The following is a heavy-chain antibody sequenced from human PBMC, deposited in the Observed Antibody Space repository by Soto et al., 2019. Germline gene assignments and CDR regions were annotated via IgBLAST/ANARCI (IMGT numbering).Heavy chain of an antibody. V-gene: IGHV3-11*06. J-gene: IGHJ6*02. CDR3: ARVVTIFGVVRKDYGMDV. D-gene: IGHD3-3*01. CDR2: ISSSSSYT. CDR1: GFTFSDYY. Sequence: KLGGSLRLSCAASGFTFSDYYMSWIRQAPGKGLEWVSYISSSSSYTNYADSVKGRFTISRDNAKNSLYLQMNSLRAEDTAVYYCARVVTIFGVVRKDYGMDVWGQGTTVTVSS.